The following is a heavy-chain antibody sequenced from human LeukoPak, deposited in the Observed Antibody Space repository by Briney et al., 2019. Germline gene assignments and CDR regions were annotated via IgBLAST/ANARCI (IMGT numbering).Heavy chain of an antibody. CDR1: GGSISSYY. D-gene: IGHD5-24*01. CDR3: AREMATINPYFDY. V-gene: IGHV4-59*01. Sequence: TSETLSLTCTVSGGSISSYYWSWIRQPPGKGLEWIGYIYYSGSTNYNPSLKSRVTISVDTSKNQFSLKLSSVTAADTAVYYCAREMATINPYFDYWGQGTLVTVSS. J-gene: IGHJ4*02. CDR2: IYYSGST.